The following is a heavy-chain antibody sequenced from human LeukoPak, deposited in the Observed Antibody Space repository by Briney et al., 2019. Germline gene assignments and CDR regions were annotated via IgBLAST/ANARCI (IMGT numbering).Heavy chain of an antibody. CDR2: IYNSGST. V-gene: IGHV4-38-2*02. CDR3: ARDEVRGVTLSRFGY. J-gene: IGHJ4*02. Sequence: SETLSLTCTVSGYSISSGYFWGWIRQPPGKGLEWIGTIYNSGSTYYNASLESRVTISVDTSKNQFSLKLSSVTAADTAVYYCARDEVRGVTLSRFGYWGQGTLVTVSS. D-gene: IGHD3-10*01. CDR1: GYSISSGYF.